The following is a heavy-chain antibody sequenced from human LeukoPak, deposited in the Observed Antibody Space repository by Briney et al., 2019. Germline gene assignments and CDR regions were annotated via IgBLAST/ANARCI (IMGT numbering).Heavy chain of an antibody. Sequence: PGGSLRLSCAASGFTFSSYWMHWVRQAPGKGLAWVSRIDSDGSSTSYADSVKGRFTISRDNAKNTLYLQMNSLRAEDTAVYYCARDKSGGSVTTSFDYWGQGTLVTVSS. J-gene: IGHJ4*02. V-gene: IGHV3-74*01. CDR1: GFTFSSYW. D-gene: IGHD4-17*01. CDR2: IDSDGSST. CDR3: ARDKSGGSVTTSFDY.